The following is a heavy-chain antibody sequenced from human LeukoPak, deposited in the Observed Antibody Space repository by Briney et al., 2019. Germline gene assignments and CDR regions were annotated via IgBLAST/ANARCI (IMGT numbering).Heavy chain of an antibody. CDR2: INHSGST. D-gene: IGHD5-18*01. CDR1: GGSFSGYY. CDR3: ARWNRKYCYGLRYWYFDL. V-gene: IGHV4-34*01. J-gene: IGHJ2*01. Sequence: PSETLSLTCAVYGGSFSGYYWSWIRQPPGKGLEWIGEINHSGSTNYNPSLKSRVTISVDTSKNQFSLKLSSVTAADTAVYYCARWNRKYCYGLRYWYFDLWGRGTLVTVSS.